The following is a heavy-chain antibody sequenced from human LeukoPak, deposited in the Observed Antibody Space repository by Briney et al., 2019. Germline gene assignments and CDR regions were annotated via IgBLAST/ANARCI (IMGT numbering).Heavy chain of an antibody. D-gene: IGHD3-3*01. CDR1: GYTFTSYG. CDR2: ISAYNGNT. J-gene: IGHJ4*02. V-gene: IGHV1-18*01. CDR3: ASSLRFLEWLTDY. Sequence: GASVKVSCKASGYTFTSYGISWVRQAPGQGLEWMGWISAYNGNTNYAQKFQGRVTITADKSTSTAYMELSSLRSEDTAVYYCASSLRFLEWLTDYWGQGTLVTVSS.